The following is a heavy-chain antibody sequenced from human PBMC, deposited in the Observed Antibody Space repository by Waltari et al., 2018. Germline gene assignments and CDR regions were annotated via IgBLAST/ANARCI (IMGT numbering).Heavy chain of an antibody. D-gene: IGHD1-1*01. J-gene: IGHJ6*02. V-gene: IGHV4-34*12. CDR1: GGSFSAYY. CDR3: ARERRVLCYYDGMDV. Sequence: QVQLQQWGAGLLKLSETLSLTCAVYGGSFSAYYWSWIRQPPGKGLEWIGESIYSGSTNCSPNLNRRVTRSVAMSKDPSTLQLCPVPGAETAVDYGARERRVLCYYDGMDVWGQGTTVTVSS. CDR2: SIYSGST.